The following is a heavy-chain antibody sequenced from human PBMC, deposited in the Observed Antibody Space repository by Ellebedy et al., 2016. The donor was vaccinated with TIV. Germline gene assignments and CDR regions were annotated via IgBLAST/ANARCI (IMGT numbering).Heavy chain of an antibody. D-gene: IGHD2-15*01. CDR3: ASEAAADGYCSGGSCPPNWFDP. J-gene: IGHJ5*02. CDR1: GGSVSSGSYY. Sequence: GSLRLSXTVSGGSVSSGSYYWSWIRQPPGKGLEWIGYIYYSGSTNYNPSLKSRVTISVDTSKNQFSLKLSSVTAADTAVYYCASEAAADGYCSGGSCPPNWFDPWGQGTLVTVSS. CDR2: IYYSGST. V-gene: IGHV4-61*01.